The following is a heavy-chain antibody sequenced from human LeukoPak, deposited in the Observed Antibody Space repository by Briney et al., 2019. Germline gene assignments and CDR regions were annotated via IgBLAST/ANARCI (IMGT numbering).Heavy chain of an antibody. Sequence: GGSLRLSCAASGFTLSNHWMSWVRQAPGKGLEWVANIKHDGGEKYYVDSVKGRFTISRDNAKNSLSLQMNTLRAEDTALYYCARSLGLRCISMSCFGLDYWGQGTLVTVSS. CDR2: IKHDGGEK. CDR1: GFTLSNHW. V-gene: IGHV3-7*01. D-gene: IGHD2-2*01. CDR3: ARSLGLRCISMSCFGLDY. J-gene: IGHJ4*02.